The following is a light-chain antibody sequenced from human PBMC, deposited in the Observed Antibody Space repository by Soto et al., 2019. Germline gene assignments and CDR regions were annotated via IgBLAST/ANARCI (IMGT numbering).Light chain of an antibody. CDR3: QQSYRTPYT. Sequence: DIQMTQSPSSLSASVGDRVTITCRASQSISYYLNWYQQKPGKAPKFLIYAASSLQSGVPSRFSGSGSGTDFTLTISSLQPEDFATYYCQQSYRTPYTFGQGTKLEIK. CDR1: QSISYY. J-gene: IGKJ2*01. CDR2: AAS. V-gene: IGKV1-39*01.